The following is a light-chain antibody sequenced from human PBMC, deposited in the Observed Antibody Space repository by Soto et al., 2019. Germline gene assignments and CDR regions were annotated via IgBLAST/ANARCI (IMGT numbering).Light chain of an antibody. CDR1: SSDVGRYNH. J-gene: IGLJ2*01. Sequence: QSALTQPPSVSGSPGQSVSISCTGTSSDVGRYNHVSWYQQPPGTAPKLMIYDVSNRPSGVPDRFSGSKSGNTASLTISGRQAEDEAEYYCSSYTGSSTLVVFGGGTKVTVL. V-gene: IGLV2-18*02. CDR3: SSYTGSSTLVV. CDR2: DVS.